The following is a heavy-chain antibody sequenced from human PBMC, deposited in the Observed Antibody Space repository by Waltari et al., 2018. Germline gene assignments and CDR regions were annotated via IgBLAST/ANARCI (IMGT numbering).Heavy chain of an antibody. CDR1: GFTFSTYG. Sequence: QVQLVESGGGVVQPGGSLRLSCAASGFTFSTYGMHWVRQAPGKGLEWVTVIEQDGRNTYDADAVKGRFTGSRDKSKKTLYLQMNNLRPEDTAVYHCARTQLGKHQVDHWGQGTLVTVSP. CDR3: ARTQLGKHQVDH. J-gene: IGHJ4*02. CDR2: IEQDGRNT. D-gene: IGHD6-13*01. V-gene: IGHV3-33*01.